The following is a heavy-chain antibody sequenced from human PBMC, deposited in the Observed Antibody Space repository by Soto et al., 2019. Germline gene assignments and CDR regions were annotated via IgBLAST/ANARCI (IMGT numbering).Heavy chain of an antibody. CDR2: MNPNSGNT. J-gene: IGHJ6*01. D-gene: IGHD3-3*01. V-gene: IGHV1-8*01. CDR3: ARSRRITIFGLVIRPHQYYYYGMDV. CDR1: GYTFTSYD. Sequence: ASVKVSCKASGYTFTSYDINWVRQATGQGLEWMGWMNPNSGNTGYAQKFQGRVTMTRNTSISTAYMELSSLRSEDTAVYYCARSRRITIFGLVIRPHQYYYYGMDVWGQGNTVTVSS.